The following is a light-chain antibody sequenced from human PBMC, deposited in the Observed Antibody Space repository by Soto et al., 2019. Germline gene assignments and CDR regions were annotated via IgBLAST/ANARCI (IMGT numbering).Light chain of an antibody. Sequence: QSVLTQPASVSESPGQSITISCTGTSSDVGGYNYVSWYQQHPGKAPKLIIYEVNNRPSGVSNRFSGSKSGNTASLTISGLQAEDEADYYCSSYTSSSTWVFGTGTKLTVL. CDR2: EVN. V-gene: IGLV2-14*01. J-gene: IGLJ1*01. CDR1: SSDVGGYNY. CDR3: SSYTSSSTWV.